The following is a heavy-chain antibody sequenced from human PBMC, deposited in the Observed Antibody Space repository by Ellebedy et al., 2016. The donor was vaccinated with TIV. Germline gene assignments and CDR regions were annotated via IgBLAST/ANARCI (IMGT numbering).Heavy chain of an antibody. CDR3: ARHGYGDGYCSSTSCLNWFDP. CDR2: IYYSGST. V-gene: IGHV4-59*08. CDR1: GGSISSYY. Sequence: GSLRLSCTVSGGSISSYYWSWIRQPPGKGLEWIGYIYYSGSTNYNPSLKSRVTISVDTSKNQFSLKLSSVTAADTAVYYCARHGYGDGYCSSTSCLNWFDPWGQGTLVTVSS. D-gene: IGHD2-2*01. J-gene: IGHJ5*02.